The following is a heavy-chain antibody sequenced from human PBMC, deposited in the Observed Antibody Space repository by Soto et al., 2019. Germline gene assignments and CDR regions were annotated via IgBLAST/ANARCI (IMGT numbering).Heavy chain of an antibody. D-gene: IGHD3-3*01. CDR2: ISGSGGST. CDR3: AKAPITIFGVVTRLNDY. CDR1: GFTFSSYA. Sequence: QPGGSLRLSCAASGFTFSSYAMSWVRQAPGKGLEWVSAISGSGGSTYYADSVKGRFTISRDNSKNTLYLQMNSLRAEDTAVYYCAKAPITIFGVVTRLNDYWGQGTLVTVSS. V-gene: IGHV3-23*01. J-gene: IGHJ4*02.